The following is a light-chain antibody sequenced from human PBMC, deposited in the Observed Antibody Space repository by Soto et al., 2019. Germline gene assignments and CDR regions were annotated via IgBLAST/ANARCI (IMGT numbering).Light chain of an antibody. CDR2: DAS. J-gene: IGKJ4*01. CDR1: QSISSY. Sequence: EIGLTQSPATLSLSPGERATLSCRASQSISSYLAWSQQKPGQAPRLLIYDASNRATGIPARVSGSGSGTDLTLTISTLEPEDFAVYDGQQRSARPLTCGGGTKVEIK. CDR3: QQRSARPLT. V-gene: IGKV3-11*01.